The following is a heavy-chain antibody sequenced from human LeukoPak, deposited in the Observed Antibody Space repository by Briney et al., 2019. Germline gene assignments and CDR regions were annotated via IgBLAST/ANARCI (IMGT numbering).Heavy chain of an antibody. CDR3: EKEGPGGGGYFDY. J-gene: IGHJ4*02. Sequence: PWRSLSLSCAASGFTFSTYGMHWVRQAPGKGLGWVAVISYDGSNQYYADSVQGRFTISRDNSKNTLYLQMNSLRAEDTAVYYCEKEGPGGGGYFDYWAQGTLVTVSS. V-gene: IGHV3-30*18. CDR1: GFTFSTYG. D-gene: IGHD3-16*01. CDR2: ISYDGSNQ.